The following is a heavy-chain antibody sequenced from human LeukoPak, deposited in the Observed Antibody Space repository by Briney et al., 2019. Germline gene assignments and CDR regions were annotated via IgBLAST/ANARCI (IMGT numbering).Heavy chain of an antibody. V-gene: IGHV3-23*01. CDR1: GFTFISYA. CDR3: AKGWELPLYYFDY. D-gene: IGHD1-26*01. Sequence: GGSLRLSCAASGFTFISYAMNWVRQAPGRGLEWVSAISGGGGSTYYADSVKGRFTISRDNSKNTLSLQMNSQRAEDSAVYYCAKGWELPLYYFDYWGQGTLLTVSS. CDR2: ISGGGGST. J-gene: IGHJ4*02.